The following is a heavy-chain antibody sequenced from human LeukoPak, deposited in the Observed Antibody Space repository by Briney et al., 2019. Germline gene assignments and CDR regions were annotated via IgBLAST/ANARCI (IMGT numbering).Heavy chain of an antibody. Sequence: PGGSLRLSCATSGFTFTIFGINWVRQAPGKGPEWVSYIDARSGITYYADSVQGRFTISRDNAKESVFLQMNGLRVDDTAVYYCARTYDFGRGPPGDAFDNWGQETPVIVSS. V-gene: IGHV3-48*01. D-gene: IGHD3-3*01. CDR2: IDARSGIT. CDR3: ARTYDFGRGPPGDAFDN. CDR1: GFTFTIFG. J-gene: IGHJ3*02.